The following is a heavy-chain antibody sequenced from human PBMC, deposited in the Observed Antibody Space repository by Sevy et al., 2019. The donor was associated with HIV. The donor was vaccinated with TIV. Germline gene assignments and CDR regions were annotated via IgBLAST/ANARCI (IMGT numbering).Heavy chain of an antibody. D-gene: IGHD7-27*01. CDR3: ARSNWVTATNGFSKSYYFDY. CDR1: GDSFSSYF. J-gene: IGHJ4*02. CDR2: INNSGST. V-gene: IGHV4-4*07. Sequence: SETLSLTCTVSGDSFSSYFWAWIRQPAGKGLEWIGRINNSGSTNSNPSLKSRVTMSVDTSKSQFSLKVTSLTAADTAIYFCARSNWVTATNGFSKSYYFDYWGQGSLVTVSS.